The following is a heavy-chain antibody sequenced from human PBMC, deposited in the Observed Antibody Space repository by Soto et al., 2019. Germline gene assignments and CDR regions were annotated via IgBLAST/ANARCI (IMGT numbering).Heavy chain of an antibody. CDR2: IYHSGST. J-gene: IGHJ6*02. D-gene: IGHD3-3*01. Sequence: PETLSLTCAVSGYSISSGYYWGWSRQPPGKGLEWIGSIYHSGSTYYNPSLKSRVTISVDTSKNQFSLKLSSVNAADTAVYYCESGAEYYDFWSGYTSYYYYGMDVCCQGTTST. CDR3: ESGAEYYDFWSGYTSYYYYGMDV. CDR1: GYSISSGYY. V-gene: IGHV4-38-2*01.